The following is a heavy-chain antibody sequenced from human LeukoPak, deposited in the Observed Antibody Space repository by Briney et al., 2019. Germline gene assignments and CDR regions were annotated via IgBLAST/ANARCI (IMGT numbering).Heavy chain of an antibody. CDR1: GYTFTCYY. CDR2: INPNSGGT. CDR3: ARSLPMVRGHGASD. D-gene: IGHD3-10*01. Sequence: GASVKVSCKASGYTFTCYYMHWVRQAPGQGLEWMGWINPNSGGTNYAQKFQGRVTMTRDTSISTAYLELSRLRSDDTAVYYCARSLPMVRGHGASDWGQGTLVTVSS. J-gene: IGHJ4*02. V-gene: IGHV1-2*02.